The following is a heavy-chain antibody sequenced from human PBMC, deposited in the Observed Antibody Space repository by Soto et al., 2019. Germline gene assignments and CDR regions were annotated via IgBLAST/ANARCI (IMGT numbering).Heavy chain of an antibody. CDR3: EIDHDSSGANFFVP. CDR2: INAGNGDT. J-gene: IGHJ5*02. V-gene: IGHV1-3*01. CDR1: GYTFTNYI. D-gene: IGHD4-4*01. Sequence: QVQLLQSGAEVKKPGASVKVSCKASGYTFTNYIIYWVRQTPGQRLEWMGWINAGNGDTKYSQIFQDRITITRDTSATTAYLDLSNLRSDYTAVYYCEIDHDSSGANFFVPWGQGTLVSVS.